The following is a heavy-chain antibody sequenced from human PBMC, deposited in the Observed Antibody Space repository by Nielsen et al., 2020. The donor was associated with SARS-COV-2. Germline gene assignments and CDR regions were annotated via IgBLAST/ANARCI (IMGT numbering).Heavy chain of an antibody. J-gene: IGHJ4*02. Sequence: GESLKISCEASGFTFSDYWMHWVRQIPGKGLVWISRINSAGSITTYEDSVKGRFTISRDNAKNTLYLQMNSLRAEDTAVYYCASTHRVRPREEDYWGQGTLVTVSS. D-gene: IGHD1-1*01. CDR3: ASTHRVRPREEDY. V-gene: IGHV3-74*01. CDR2: INSAGSIT. CDR1: GFTFSDYW.